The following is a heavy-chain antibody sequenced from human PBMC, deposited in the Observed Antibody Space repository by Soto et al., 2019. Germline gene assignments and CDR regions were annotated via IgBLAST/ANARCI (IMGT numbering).Heavy chain of an antibody. D-gene: IGHD2-2*03. CDR1: GFTFSASA. CDR3: AKVWGEDGYCTRTSCLYYFHH. J-gene: IGHJ4*02. V-gene: IGHV3-23*01. CDR2: ISDSGST. Sequence: EVQLLESGGGLVQPGGSLRLSCEASGFTFSASAMSWVRQAPRKGLEWVSTISDSGSTYYADSVKGRFTISRDNSKNTLYLQMNSLRAEDTAVYHCAKVWGEDGYCTRTSCLYYFHHWDQGVLVTVSS.